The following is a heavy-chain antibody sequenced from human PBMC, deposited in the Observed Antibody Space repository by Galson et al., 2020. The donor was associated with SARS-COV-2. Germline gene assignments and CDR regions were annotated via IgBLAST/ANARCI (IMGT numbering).Heavy chain of an antibody. J-gene: IGHJ5*02. CDR1: GFTFSSYS. Sequence: GGSLRLSCAASGFTFSSYSMNWVRQAPGKGLEWVSYISSSSSTIYYADSVKGRFTISRDNAKNSLYLQMNSLRAEDTAVYYCAREENERWFDPWGQGTLVTVSS. CDR3: AREENERWFDP. D-gene: IGHD1-1*01. V-gene: IGHV3-48*01. CDR2: ISSSSSTI.